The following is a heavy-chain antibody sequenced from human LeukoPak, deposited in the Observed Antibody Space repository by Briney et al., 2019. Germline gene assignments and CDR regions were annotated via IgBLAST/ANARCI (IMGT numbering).Heavy chain of an antibody. D-gene: IGHD2-2*01. Sequence: ASVKVSCKASGCTFTSYDINWVRQATGQGLEWMGWMNPNSGNTGYAQKFQGRVTMTRNTSISTAYMELSSLRSEDTAVYYCARGWVPAAMRTGRTKYYFDYWGQGTLVTVSS. CDR3: ARGWVPAAMRTGRTKYYFDY. CDR1: GCTFTSYD. J-gene: IGHJ4*02. V-gene: IGHV1-8*01. CDR2: MNPNSGNT.